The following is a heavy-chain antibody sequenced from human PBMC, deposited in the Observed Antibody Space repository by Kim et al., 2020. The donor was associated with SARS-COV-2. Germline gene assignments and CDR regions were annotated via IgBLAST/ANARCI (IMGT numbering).Heavy chain of an antibody. D-gene: IGHD3-10*01. CDR2: INHSGST. CDR3: ARGVWFGEIGRGSYYYYYGMDV. CDR1: GGSFSGYY. J-gene: IGHJ6*02. Sequence: SETLSLTCAVYGGSFSGYYWSWIRQPPGKGLEWIGEINHSGSTNYNPSLKSRVTISVDTSKNQFSLKLSSVTAADTAVYYCARGVWFGEIGRGSYYYYYGMDVWGQGTTVTVSS. V-gene: IGHV4-34*01.